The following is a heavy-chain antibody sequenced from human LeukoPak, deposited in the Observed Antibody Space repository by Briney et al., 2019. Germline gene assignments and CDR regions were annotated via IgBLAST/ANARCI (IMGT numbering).Heavy chain of an antibody. CDR3: ARESPSRSFDY. CDR2: INHSGST. V-gene: IGHV4-34*01. J-gene: IGHJ4*02. CDR1: GGSFSGYY. Sequence: PSETLSLTCAVYGGSFSGYYWSWIRQPPGKGLEWIGEINHSGSTNYNPSLKSRVSISVDTSKNQFSLKLSSVTAADTAVYYCARESPSRSFDYWGQGTLVTVSS.